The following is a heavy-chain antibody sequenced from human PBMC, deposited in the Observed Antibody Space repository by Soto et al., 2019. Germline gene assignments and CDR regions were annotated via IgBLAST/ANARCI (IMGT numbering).Heavy chain of an antibody. V-gene: IGHV3-21*01. CDR1: GFIFSTYS. D-gene: IGHD2-2*01. CDR2: ISSSSGFI. Sequence: GGSLRLSCAASGFIFSTYSMNWVRQAPGKGLEWVSSISSSSGFISYADSVKGRFTISRDNARNSLYLQMNSLRAEDTALYYCVRAMGSSASKDDYWGQGTLVTVSS. J-gene: IGHJ4*02. CDR3: VRAMGSSASKDDY.